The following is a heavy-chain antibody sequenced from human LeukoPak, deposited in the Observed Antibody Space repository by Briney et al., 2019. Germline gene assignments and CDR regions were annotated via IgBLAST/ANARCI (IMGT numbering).Heavy chain of an antibody. J-gene: IGHJ6*02. V-gene: IGHV3-48*03. CDR2: ISSGGSSI. D-gene: IGHD1-14*01. CDR1: GFTFNTYE. CDR3: TSRKGDSSYYGMDV. Sequence: GGPLRLSCAASGFTFNTYEMNWVRQAPGKGLEWVSYISSGGSSIYYADSGKGRFTISRDNAKNSLYLQMNSLRAEDRAVYYCTSRKGDSSYYGMDVWGQGTTVTVSS.